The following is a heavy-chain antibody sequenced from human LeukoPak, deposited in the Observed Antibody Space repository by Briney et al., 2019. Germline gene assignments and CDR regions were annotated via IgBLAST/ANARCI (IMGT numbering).Heavy chain of an antibody. CDR2: ISSSSSYI. V-gene: IGHV3-21*01. CDR3: ARAFLELDSYMDV. D-gene: IGHD6-6*01. Sequence: PGGPLRLSCAASGFTFSSYSMNWVRQAPGKGLEWVSSISSSSSYIYYADSVKGRFTISRDNAKNSLYLQMNSLRAEDTAVYYCARAFLELDSYMDVWGKGTTVTVSS. J-gene: IGHJ6*03. CDR1: GFTFSSYS.